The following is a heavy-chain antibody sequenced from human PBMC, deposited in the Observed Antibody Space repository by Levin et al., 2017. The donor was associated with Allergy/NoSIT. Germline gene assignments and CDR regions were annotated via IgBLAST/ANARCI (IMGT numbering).Heavy chain of an antibody. CDR2: SSGRGENT. CDR3: AKDSTMEITRDWHFDL. CDR1: GFTFRNYA. V-gene: IGHV3-23*01. Sequence: LSLTCAASGFTFRNYAMNWVRPAPGKGLEWVSGSSGRGENTYYADSVKGRFIMSRDNSKNTVSLQMSRLRDDDTAVYYCAKDSTMEITRDWHFDLWGRGTLVSVTS. J-gene: IGHJ2*01. D-gene: IGHD7-27*01.